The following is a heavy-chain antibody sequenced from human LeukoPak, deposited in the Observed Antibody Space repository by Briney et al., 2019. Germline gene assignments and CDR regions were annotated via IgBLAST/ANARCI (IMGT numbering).Heavy chain of an antibody. CDR2: INSNSGGT. V-gene: IGHV1-2*02. D-gene: IGHD5-18*01. J-gene: IGHJ3*02. CDR3: ARGRIHSWSDAFDI. Sequence: ASVTVSFKASVYTFICHYMHWVRQARGQGLAWMGWINSNSGGTKYAQKFQASVIMTRDTSISTAYMELSRLKSDDTAVYYCARGRIHSWSDAFDIWGQGTTVTVSS. CDR1: VYTFICHY.